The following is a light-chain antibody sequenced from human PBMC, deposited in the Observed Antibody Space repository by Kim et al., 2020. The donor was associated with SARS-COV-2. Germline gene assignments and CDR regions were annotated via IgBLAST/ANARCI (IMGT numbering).Light chain of an antibody. V-gene: IGLV2-23*01. CDR3: CSYAGSRV. CDR2: EGS. J-gene: IGLJ3*02. CDR1: SGDVGSYNL. Sequence: PGRSLTLACTGTSGDVGSYNLVSWYQQHPGKAPKLMIYEGSKRPSGVSNRFSGSKSGNTASLTISGLQAEDEADYYCCSYAGSRVFGGGTKLTVL.